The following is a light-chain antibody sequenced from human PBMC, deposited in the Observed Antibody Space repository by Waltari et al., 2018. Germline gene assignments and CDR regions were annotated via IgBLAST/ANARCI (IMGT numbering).Light chain of an antibody. J-gene: IGLJ1*01. CDR2: DVI. CDR3: YSYTTSSTYV. Sequence: QSALTQPASASGPPGQSTTISSPGTRSPVGGYTFSPWYQQHPGKAPKLMIYDVINRPSGVSSRFSGSKSGNTASLTISGLQAEDEAYYYCYSYTTSSTYVFGTGTQVTVL. CDR1: RSPVGGYTF. V-gene: IGLV2-14*03.